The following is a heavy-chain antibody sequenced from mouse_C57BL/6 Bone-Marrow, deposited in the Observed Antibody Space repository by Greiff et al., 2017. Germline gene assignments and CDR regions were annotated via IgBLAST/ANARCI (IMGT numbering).Heavy chain of an antibody. J-gene: IGHJ2*01. CDR3: TGIYYGNYGYYFDY. D-gene: IGHD2-1*01. CDR1: GFTFSNYW. CDR2: IRLKSDNYAT. V-gene: IGHV6-3*01. Sequence: DVQLVESGGGLVQPGGSMKLSCVASGFTFSNYWMNWVRQSPEQGLEWVAQIRLKSDNYATHYAESGKGRFTISRAYSKSCVYLQMHTFRDEDTVIYYCTGIYYGNYGYYFDYWGQGTTLTVSS.